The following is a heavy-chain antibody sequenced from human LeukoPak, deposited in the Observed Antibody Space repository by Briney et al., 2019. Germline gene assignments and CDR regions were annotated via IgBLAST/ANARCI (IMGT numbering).Heavy chain of an antibody. Sequence: PSETLSLTCTVSGGSISSYYWSWIRQPPGKGLEWIGYIYYSGSTNYNPSLKSRVTISVDTSKNQFSLKLSSVTAADTAVYYCARDSTMVGIVPDDAFDIWGQGTIVTVSS. CDR1: GGSISSYY. CDR3: ARDSTMVGIVPDDAFDI. V-gene: IGHV4-59*01. CDR2: IYYSGST. D-gene: IGHD4/OR15-4a*01. J-gene: IGHJ3*02.